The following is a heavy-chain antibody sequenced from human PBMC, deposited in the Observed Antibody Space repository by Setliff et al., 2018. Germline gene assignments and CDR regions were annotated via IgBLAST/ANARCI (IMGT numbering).Heavy chain of an antibody. J-gene: IGHJ4*02. CDR1: GGSFSGYY. V-gene: IGHV4-59*10. Sequence: PSETLSLTCAVYGGSFSGYYWSWIRQPAGKGLEWIGRIYTSGSTNYNPSLKSRVTISVDTSKNQFSLKLSSVTAAGTAVYYCARGGWYSSSWYWYYDSSGYYLFDYWGQGTLVTVSS. CDR2: IYTSGST. CDR3: ARGGWYSSSWYWYYDSSGYYLFDY. D-gene: IGHD3-22*01.